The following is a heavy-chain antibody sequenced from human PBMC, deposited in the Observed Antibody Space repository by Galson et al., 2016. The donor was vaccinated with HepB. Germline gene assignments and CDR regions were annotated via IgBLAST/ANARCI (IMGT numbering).Heavy chain of an antibody. Sequence: SLRLSCAASGFTFSSYAMSWVRQAPGKGLEWVSAISGSGGSTSYADSLKGRFTISRDNSKNTLYLQMNGLRAEDTAVYYCAKQEWLPRGEVDYWGQGTLVAVSS. CDR3: AKQEWLPRGEVDY. V-gene: IGHV3-23*01. CDR1: GFTFSSYA. D-gene: IGHD5-12*01. CDR2: ISGSGGST. J-gene: IGHJ4*02.